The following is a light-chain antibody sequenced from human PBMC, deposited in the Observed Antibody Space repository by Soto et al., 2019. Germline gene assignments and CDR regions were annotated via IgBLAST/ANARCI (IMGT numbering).Light chain of an antibody. J-gene: IGLJ1*01. Sequence: QSVRTQPASVSGSPGQSITISCTGTSGDVGSYNLVSWYQQHPGKAPKLMIYEVSKRPSGVSNRFSGSKSGNTASLTISGLQAEDEADYYCCSYAGSSTFVFGTGTKVTVL. CDR1: SGDVGSYNL. CDR3: CSYAGSSTFV. CDR2: EVS. V-gene: IGLV2-23*02.